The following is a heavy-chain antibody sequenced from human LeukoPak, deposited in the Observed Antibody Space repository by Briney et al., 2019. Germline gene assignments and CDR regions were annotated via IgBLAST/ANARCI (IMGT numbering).Heavy chain of an antibody. D-gene: IGHD5-24*01. CDR2: INRDGSST. CDR1: GFTFSSYW. CDR3: AREEMATTDFDY. J-gene: IGHJ4*02. V-gene: IGHV3-74*01. Sequence: QPGGSLRLSCAASGFTFSSYWMHWVRHAPGKGLVWVSRINRDGSSTSYADSVKGRFTISRDNAKSTLYLQMNSLRAEDTAVYYCAREEMATTDFDYWGQGTLVTVSS.